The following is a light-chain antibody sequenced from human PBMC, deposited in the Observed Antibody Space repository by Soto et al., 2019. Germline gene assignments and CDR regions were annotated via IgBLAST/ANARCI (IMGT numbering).Light chain of an antibody. Sequence: EIVLTQSPGTLSLSSGERATLSCRASQSVSSSYLAWYQQKPGQAPRLLVYATSSRATGIPDRFSGSGSGTDCTIIISRLEPEDFAVYYCQQHGSSPFTFGQGTKLEIK. CDR2: ATS. CDR3: QQHGSSPFT. V-gene: IGKV3-20*01. CDR1: QSVSSSY. J-gene: IGKJ2*01.